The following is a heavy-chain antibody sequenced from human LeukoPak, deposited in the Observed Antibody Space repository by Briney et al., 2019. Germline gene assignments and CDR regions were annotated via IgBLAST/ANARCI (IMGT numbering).Heavy chain of an antibody. J-gene: IGHJ6*03. Sequence: SETLSLTCTVSGYSISSGYYWGWIRQPPGKGLEWIGSIYHSGSTYYNPSLKSRVTISVDASKNQFSLKLSSVTAADTAVYYCARANYSSTWSHDYYYMDVWGKGTTVTVSS. CDR1: GYSISSGYY. V-gene: IGHV4-38-2*02. D-gene: IGHD6-13*01. CDR2: IYHSGST. CDR3: ARANYSSTWSHDYYYMDV.